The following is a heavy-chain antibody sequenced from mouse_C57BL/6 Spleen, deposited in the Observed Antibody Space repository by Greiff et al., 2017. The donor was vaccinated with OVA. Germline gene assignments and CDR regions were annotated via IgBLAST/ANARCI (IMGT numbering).Heavy chain of an antibody. CDR2: IDPSDSYT. J-gene: IGHJ1*03. CDR3: ASGFTSYWYFDV. Sequence: SGAELVMPGASVKLSCKASGYTFTSYWMHWVKQRPGQGLEWIGEIDPSDSYTNYNQKFKGKSTLTVDKSSSTAYMQLSSLTSEDSAVYYCASGFTSYWYFDVWGTGTTVTVSS. V-gene: IGHV1-69*01. CDR1: GYTFTSYW.